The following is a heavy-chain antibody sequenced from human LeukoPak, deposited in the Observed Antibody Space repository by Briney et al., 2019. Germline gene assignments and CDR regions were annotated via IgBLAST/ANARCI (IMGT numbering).Heavy chain of an antibody. CDR2: IYYSGST. V-gene: IGHV4-39*07. CDR1: GGSISSSSYY. J-gene: IGHJ3*02. CDR3: ARSLLWFGEDLGAFDI. D-gene: IGHD3-10*01. Sequence: PSETLSLTCTVSGGSISSSSYYWGWIRQPPGKGLEWIGSIYYSGSTYYNPSLKSRVTISVDTSKNQFSLKLSSVTAADTAVYYCARSLLWFGEDLGAFDIWGQGTMVTVSS.